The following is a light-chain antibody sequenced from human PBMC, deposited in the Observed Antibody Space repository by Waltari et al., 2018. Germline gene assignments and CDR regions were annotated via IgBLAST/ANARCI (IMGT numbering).Light chain of an antibody. CDR2: DVS. J-gene: IGLJ1*01. CDR1: SSDVGGYNF. Sequence: QSALTQPASVSGSPGQSITISCTGTSSDVGGYNFVSWYQQHPDKAPKLIIYDVSERRSGVSNRFAGSKSVNTASLTISGLQAEDEADYYCISYTTISTWVFGTGTKVTVL. V-gene: IGLV2-14*03. CDR3: ISYTTISTWV.